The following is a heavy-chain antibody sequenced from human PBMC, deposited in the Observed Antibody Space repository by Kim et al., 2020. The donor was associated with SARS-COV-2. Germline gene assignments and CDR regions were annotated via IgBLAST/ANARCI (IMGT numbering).Heavy chain of an antibody. J-gene: IGHJ3*02. CDR1: EFNFGEHA. V-gene: IGHV3-49*03. Sequence: GGSLRLSCSGSEFNFGEHAINWFRQAPGKGLEWVGFIRSRAYGGTAEYAASVKGRFIISRDDSKSIASLQMNSLETEDTAVYYCTSGTLDIWGQGTMVTV. CDR2: IRSRAYGGTA. CDR3: TSGTLDI.